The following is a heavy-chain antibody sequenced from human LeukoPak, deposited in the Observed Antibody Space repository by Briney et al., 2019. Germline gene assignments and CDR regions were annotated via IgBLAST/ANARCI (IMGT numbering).Heavy chain of an antibody. D-gene: IGHD4-17*01. J-gene: IGHJ4*02. CDR3: ARDHTLRYYFDY. Sequence: ASVKVSCKASVYTFTSYDINWVRQATGQGLEWMGWMNPNSGDTGYTQRFQGRVTITADESTSTAYMELSSLRSEDTAVYYCARDHTLRYYFDYWGQGTLVTVSS. CDR2: MNPNSGDT. V-gene: IGHV1-8*01. CDR1: VYTFTSYD.